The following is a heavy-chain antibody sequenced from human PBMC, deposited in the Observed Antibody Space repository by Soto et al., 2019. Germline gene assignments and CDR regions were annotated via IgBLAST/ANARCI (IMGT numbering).Heavy chain of an antibody. V-gene: IGHV3-11*06. J-gene: IGHJ5*02. CDR2: ISSSSSYT. Sequence: QVQLVESGGGLVKPGGSLRLSCAASGFTFSDYYMSWIRQAPGKGLEWVSYISSSSSYTNYADSVKGRFTISRDNAKNSLYLQMNSLRAEDSAVYYCAGGLFGSSWFDPWGQVTLVTVSA. CDR3: AGGLFGSSWFDP. CDR1: GFTFSDYY. D-gene: IGHD3-10*01.